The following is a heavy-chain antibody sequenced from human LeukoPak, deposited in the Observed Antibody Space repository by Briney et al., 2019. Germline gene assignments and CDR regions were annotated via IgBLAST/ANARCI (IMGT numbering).Heavy chain of an antibody. V-gene: IGHV1-8*01. Sequence: ASVKVSCKASGYTFTSYDINWVRQATGQGLGWMGWMNPNSGNTGYAQKFQGRVTMTRNTSISTAYMELSSLRSEDTAVYYCARKWYYYGSGSRNYYMDVWGKGTTVTISS. J-gene: IGHJ6*03. CDR1: GYTFTSYD. CDR2: MNPNSGNT. D-gene: IGHD3-10*01. CDR3: ARKWYYYGSGSRNYYMDV.